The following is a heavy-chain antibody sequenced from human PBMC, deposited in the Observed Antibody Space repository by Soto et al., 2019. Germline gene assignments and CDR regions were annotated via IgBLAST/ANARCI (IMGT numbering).Heavy chain of an antibody. D-gene: IGHD4-17*01. V-gene: IGHV1-69*01. Sequence: VQLVQSGAEVKKPGSSVRVSCKASGGTFSTYAITWVRQAPGQGLEWMGGIIPISGLGKYAQKFQGRLTITADESTSTAHMERSSLRSEDTAMYYCARVVNDYGDYALEYWGQGTLVTVSS. CDR1: GGTFSTYA. CDR3: ARVVNDYGDYALEY. J-gene: IGHJ4*02. CDR2: IIPISGLG.